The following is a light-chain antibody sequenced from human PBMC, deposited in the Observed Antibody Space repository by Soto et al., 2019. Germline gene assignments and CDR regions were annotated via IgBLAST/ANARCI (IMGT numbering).Light chain of an antibody. J-gene: IGKJ4*02. CDR2: DAS. Sequence: EILMTQSPASLSVSPGENATLSCRASQSVSTNLVWYQQKLGQSPRLLIYDASTWPTGIPARFGGMGSGTQFTLTITSLQSEDCAVYYCQQYNKCPPRTFGGGTKVEI. CDR1: QSVSTN. CDR3: QQYNKCPPRT. V-gene: IGKV3-15*01.